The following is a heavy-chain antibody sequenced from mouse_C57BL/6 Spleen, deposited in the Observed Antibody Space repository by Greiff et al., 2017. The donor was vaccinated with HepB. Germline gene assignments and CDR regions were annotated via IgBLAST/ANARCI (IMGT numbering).Heavy chain of an antibody. Sequence: EVKLEESGGGLVKPGGSLKLSCAASGFTFSSYAMSWVRQTPEKRLEWVATISDGGSYTYYPDNVKGRFTISRDNAKNNLYLQMSHLKSEDTAMYYCARDSNYGGGFDYWGQGITLTVSS. V-gene: IGHV5-4*01. D-gene: IGHD2-5*01. J-gene: IGHJ2*01. CDR3: ARDSNYGGGFDY. CDR1: GFTFSSYA. CDR2: ISDGGSYT.